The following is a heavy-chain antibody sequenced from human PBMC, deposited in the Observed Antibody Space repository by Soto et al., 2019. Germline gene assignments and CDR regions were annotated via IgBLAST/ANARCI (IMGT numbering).Heavy chain of an antibody. CDR2: IYYSGST. V-gene: IGHV4-59*01. J-gene: IGHJ6*03. D-gene: IGHD3-16*01. CDR3: AGFIGKRHYGYYYYYMDV. CDR1: GGSISSYY. Sequence: SETLSLTCTVSGGSISSYYWSWIRQPPGKGLEWIGYIYYSGSTNYNPSLKSRVTISVDTSKNQFSLKLSSVTAADTAVYYCAGFIGKRHYGYYYYYMDVWGKGTTVTVSS.